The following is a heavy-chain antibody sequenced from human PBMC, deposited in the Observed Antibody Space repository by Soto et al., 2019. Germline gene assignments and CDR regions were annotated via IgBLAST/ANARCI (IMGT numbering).Heavy chain of an antibody. Sequence: QVQLVQSGAEVKKPGSSVKVSCKASGGTFSSYTISWVRQAPGQGLEWMGRIIPILGIANYAQKFQGRVTMTADKSTSTAYMELSSLRSEDTAVYYCARFGDYGDYDRHAFDIWGQGTMVTVSS. V-gene: IGHV1-69*02. CDR1: GGTFSSYT. CDR2: IIPILGIA. J-gene: IGHJ3*02. D-gene: IGHD4-17*01. CDR3: ARFGDYGDYDRHAFDI.